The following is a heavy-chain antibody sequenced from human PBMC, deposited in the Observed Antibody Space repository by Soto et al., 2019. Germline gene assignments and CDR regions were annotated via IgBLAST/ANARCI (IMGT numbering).Heavy chain of an antibody. J-gene: IGHJ4*02. CDR3: VREVPQLWFDY. V-gene: IGHV3-72*01. Sequence: EVQLVESGGGLAQPGRSLTLSCAASGFSVSDHHMVWVRQAPGKGLEWVGRIRTKADRYSTDYAASVKDRFIISRDDATNLLFLHLNHLQPADTAVYFCVREVPQLWFDYVVRGTLVAVSS. CDR2: IRTKADRYST. CDR1: GFSVSDHH. D-gene: IGHD1-1*01.